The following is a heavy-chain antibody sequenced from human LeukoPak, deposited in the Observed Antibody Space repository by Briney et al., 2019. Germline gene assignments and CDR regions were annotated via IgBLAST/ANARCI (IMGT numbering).Heavy chain of an antibody. Sequence: PGGSLILSCAASGFIFSSYSMNWVRQAPGKGLEWISYISSSGTTTYYADSVKGRFTISRDNAKNSLYLQMNSLTDEDSAIYYSSTGRRLLDYWGQGTLVTVSS. CDR2: ISSSGTTT. J-gene: IGHJ4*01. V-gene: IGHV3-48*02. CDR1: GFIFSSYS. CDR3: STGRRLLDY. D-gene: IGHD1-14*01.